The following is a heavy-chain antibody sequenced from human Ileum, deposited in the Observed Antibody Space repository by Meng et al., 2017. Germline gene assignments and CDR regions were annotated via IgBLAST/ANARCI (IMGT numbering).Heavy chain of an antibody. D-gene: IGHD5-18*01. V-gene: IGHV1-3*01. CDR1: GYTFTTYA. CDR3: ARGQGYIKDY. J-gene: IGHJ4*02. Sequence: QGRFVQSGAELKKPGASVRVSCKASGYTFTTYALHWLRQAPRQRPEWMGWISAGECNTKYSQKFQGRVTITRDTSAGIAYVELSSLRFEDTAVYYCARGQGYIKDYWGQGTLVTVSS. CDR2: ISAGECNT.